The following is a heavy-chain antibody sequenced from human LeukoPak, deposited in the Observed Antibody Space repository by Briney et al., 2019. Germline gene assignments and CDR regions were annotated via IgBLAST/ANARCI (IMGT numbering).Heavy chain of an antibody. D-gene: IGHD3-22*01. V-gene: IGHV1-46*01. CDR3: AREYYYDSSAHLHQPYFVDY. Sequence: ASVKVSCKASGYTFTTYYMHWVRQAPGQGLEWMGTLNPSGGSTSYAQKFQGRVTMTTDTPTSTVYMELSSLRSEDTALYYCAREYYYDSSAHLHQPYFVDYWGQGTLVTVSS. CDR2: LNPSGGST. CDR1: GYTFTTYY. J-gene: IGHJ4*02.